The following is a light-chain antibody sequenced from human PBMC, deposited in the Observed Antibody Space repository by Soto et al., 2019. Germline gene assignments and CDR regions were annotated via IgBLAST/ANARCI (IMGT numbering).Light chain of an antibody. J-gene: IGKJ1*01. CDR3: LQYHNLWA. CDR1: QNIYSN. Sequence: ILMTQSPASLSVSPGERATLSCRASQNIYSNIAWYQQRPGQAPRLLIYRASTRATGVPARFSGSGSGTEFTLTISSLQSEDFTVYSCLQYHNLWAFGQGTKADIK. V-gene: IGKV3-15*01. CDR2: RAS.